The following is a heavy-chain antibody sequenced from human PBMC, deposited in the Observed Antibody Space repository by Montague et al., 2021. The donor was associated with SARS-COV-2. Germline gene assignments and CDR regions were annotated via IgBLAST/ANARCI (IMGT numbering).Heavy chain of an antibody. CDR2: ISAYNGVT. CDR3: ARVIPVARKGGNDAFDV. V-gene: IGHV1-18*04. CDR1: GYTFTDYG. D-gene: IGHD6-19*01. J-gene: IGHJ3*01. Sequence: SVKVSCKASGYTFTDYGLSWVRQAPGQGLEWMGWISAYNGVTDYAQKFQGRLTLTTDASTSTASMDLRSLRSDDTAVYYCARVIPVARKGGNDAFDVWGQGTVVTVSS.